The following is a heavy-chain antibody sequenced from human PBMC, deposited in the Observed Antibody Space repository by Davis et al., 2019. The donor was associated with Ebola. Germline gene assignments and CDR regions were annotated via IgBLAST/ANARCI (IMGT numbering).Heavy chain of an antibody. J-gene: IGHJ4*02. V-gene: IGHV3-21*01. CDR2: ISSSSSYI. Sequence: GESLKISCAASGFIFSNYWMSWVRQAPGKGLEWVSSISSSSSYIYYADSVKGRFTISRDNAKNSLYLQMNSLRAEDTAVYYCARDGPDIVVVVAVDYWGQGTLVTVSS. CDR1: GFIFSNYW. D-gene: IGHD2-15*01. CDR3: ARDGPDIVVVVAVDY.